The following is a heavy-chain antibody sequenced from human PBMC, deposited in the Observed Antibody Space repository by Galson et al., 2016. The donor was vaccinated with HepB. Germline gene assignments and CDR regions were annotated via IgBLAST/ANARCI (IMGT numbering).Heavy chain of an antibody. CDR1: GGSISHGDYY. CDR3: ARDRGPDAIDI. V-gene: IGHV4-31*03. CDR2: IFYTGST. D-gene: IGHD3-10*01. Sequence: PLSLTCTVSGGSISHGDYYWTWIRQHPGKGLEWIGYIFYTGSTYYNPSLKSRVSMSLDTSNNQFSLNLRSVTAADTAVYYCARDRGPDAIDIWGQGTRVTVSS. J-gene: IGHJ3*02.